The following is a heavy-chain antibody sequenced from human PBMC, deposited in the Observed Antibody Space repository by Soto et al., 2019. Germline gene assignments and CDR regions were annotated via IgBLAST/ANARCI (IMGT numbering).Heavy chain of an antibody. D-gene: IGHD6-13*01. V-gene: IGHV3-23*01. Sequence: EVQLLESGGGLVQPGGSLRLSCAASGFTFSNYAMSWVRQAPGKGLEWVSAISGSGGSTYYADSVKGRFTISRDSSKNTLYLQMNSLRAEDTAVYYCAKWGIGSSSSWDYYYGMDVWGQGTTVTVSS. CDR3: AKWGIGSSSSWDYYYGMDV. J-gene: IGHJ6*02. CDR2: ISGSGGST. CDR1: GFTFSNYA.